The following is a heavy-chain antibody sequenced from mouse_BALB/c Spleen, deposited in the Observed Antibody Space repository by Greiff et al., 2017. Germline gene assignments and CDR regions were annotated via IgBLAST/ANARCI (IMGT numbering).Heavy chain of an antibody. V-gene: IGHV5-17*02. CDR2: ISSGSSTI. CDR1: GFTFSSFG. Sequence: EVKLVESGGGLVQPGGSRKLSCAASGFTFSSFGMHWVRQAPEKGLEWVAYISSGSSTIYYADTVKGRFTISRDNPKNTLFLQMTSLRSEDTAMYDCARDYYGSTLYAMDYWGQGTSVTVSS. D-gene: IGHD1-1*01. J-gene: IGHJ4*01. CDR3: ARDYYGSTLYAMDY.